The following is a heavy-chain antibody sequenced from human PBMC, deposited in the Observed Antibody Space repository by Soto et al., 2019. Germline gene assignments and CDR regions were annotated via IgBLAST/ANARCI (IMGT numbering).Heavy chain of an antibody. CDR3: VRDGTKTLRDWFDP. J-gene: IGHJ5*02. D-gene: IGHD1-1*01. CDR2: IYATGTT. V-gene: IGHV4-4*07. CDR1: GASISGFY. Sequence: SETLSLTCTVSGASISGFYWSWIRKSAGKGLEWIGRIYATGTTDYNPSLKSRVMMSVATAKKQFSLKLRSVTAADTAVYYCVRDGTKTLRDWFDPCGQR.